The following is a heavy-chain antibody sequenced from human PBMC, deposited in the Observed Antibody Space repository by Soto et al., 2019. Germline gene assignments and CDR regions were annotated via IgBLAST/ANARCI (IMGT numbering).Heavy chain of an antibody. J-gene: IGHJ4*02. V-gene: IGHV3-23*01. CDR1: GFTFSSYA. CDR3: AKTDFHCSSTSCYTWDPFDY. CDR2: ISGSGGST. D-gene: IGHD2-2*02. Sequence: GSLRLSCAASGFTFSSYAMSWVRQAPGKGLEWVSTISGSGGSTYYADSVTGRFTISRDNSKNTLYLQMNSLRAEDTAVYYCAKTDFHCSSTSCYTWDPFDYWGQGTLVTVSS.